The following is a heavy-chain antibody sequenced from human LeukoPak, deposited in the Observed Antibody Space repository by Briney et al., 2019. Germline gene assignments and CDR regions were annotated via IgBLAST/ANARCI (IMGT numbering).Heavy chain of an antibody. CDR2: ISISGSYK. Sequence: GGSLRLSCAASGFRFSSYNMNWVRQAPGKGLEWVSSISISGSYKYYADSMKGRFTTSRDNAKNSLYLQMSSLRAEDTALYYCARDRGDYSSGWYSDDALDIWGQGTMVTVSA. CDR3: ARDRGDYSSGWYSDDALDI. J-gene: IGHJ3*02. D-gene: IGHD6-19*01. CDR1: GFRFSSYN. V-gene: IGHV3-21*01.